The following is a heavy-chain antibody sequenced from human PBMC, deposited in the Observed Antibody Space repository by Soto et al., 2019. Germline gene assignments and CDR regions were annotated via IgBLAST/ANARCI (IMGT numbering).Heavy chain of an antibody. Sequence: GGSLRLSCGGSGFTFSSYAMSWVRQAPGKGLEWVSGVTGSGESAYYADSVKGRFSISRDNSKKTLYLQMESLRAEDTAVYFCAKDQCVYANVWGSLRYSYSFDLWGQGTLVTVSS. V-gene: IGHV3-23*01. CDR2: VTGSGESA. CDR1: GFTFSSYA. CDR3: AKDQCVYANVWGSLRYSYSFDL. D-gene: IGHD3-16*01. J-gene: IGHJ4*02.